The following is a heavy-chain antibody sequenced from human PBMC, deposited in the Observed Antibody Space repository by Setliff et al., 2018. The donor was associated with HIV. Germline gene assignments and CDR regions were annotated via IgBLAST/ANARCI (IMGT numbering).Heavy chain of an antibody. CDR2: INSNGGST. D-gene: IGHD3-22*01. Sequence: GGSLRLSCAASGFTFDDYGMSWVRQSPGKGLEWVSGINSNGGSTAYADSVKGRFTISRDNAKSSLYLQMNSLRAEDTALYYCARGYYYDSGGLYYHYMDVWGKGTTVTVSS. V-gene: IGHV3-20*04. J-gene: IGHJ6*03. CDR1: GFTFDDYG. CDR3: ARGYYYDSGGLYYHYMDV.